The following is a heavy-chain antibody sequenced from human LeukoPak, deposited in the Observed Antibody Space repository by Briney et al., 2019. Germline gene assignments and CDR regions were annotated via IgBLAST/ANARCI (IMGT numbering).Heavy chain of an antibody. CDR2: IYYSGST. D-gene: IGHD6-19*01. V-gene: IGHV4-59*01. CDR1: GGSISSYY. Sequence: AETLSLTCTVSGGSISSYYWSWIRQPPGKGLEWIGYIYYSGSTNYNPSLKSRVTISVDTSKNQFSLKLSSVTAADTAVYYCARADSNSSGWYGGLDYWGQGTLVTVSS. CDR3: ARADSNSSGWYGGLDY. J-gene: IGHJ4*02.